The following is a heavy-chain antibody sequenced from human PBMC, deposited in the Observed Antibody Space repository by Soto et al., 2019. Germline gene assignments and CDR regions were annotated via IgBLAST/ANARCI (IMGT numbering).Heavy chain of an antibody. Sequence: ASVKVSCKSSGYTFTTYGISWVRQAPGQGLEWMGWISANNGNINYPQKVQGRVTMTTETSTNTAYMELRSLRFDDTAVYYCARGQMLGPFDYWGQGTLVTVSS. CDR2: ISANNGNI. CDR3: ARGQMLGPFDY. J-gene: IGHJ4*02. V-gene: IGHV1-18*01. D-gene: IGHD3-10*02. CDR1: GYTFTTYG.